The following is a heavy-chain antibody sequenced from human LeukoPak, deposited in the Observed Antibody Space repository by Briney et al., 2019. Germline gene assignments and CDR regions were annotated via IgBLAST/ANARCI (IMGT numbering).Heavy chain of an antibody. Sequence: PGGSLRLSCTASGLLFGDYAMTWVRQAPGTGREWVGFIRSKPYGGTAAYTASVKGRFTIPRDHSKTIAYLDMHGLKTEDTAVYHCTVQVIPSDKWFDPWGQGTPVTVSS. CDR1: GLLFGDYA. J-gene: IGHJ5*02. CDR2: IRSKPYGGTA. D-gene: IGHD2-21*01. CDR3: TVQVIPSDKWFDP. V-gene: IGHV3-49*04.